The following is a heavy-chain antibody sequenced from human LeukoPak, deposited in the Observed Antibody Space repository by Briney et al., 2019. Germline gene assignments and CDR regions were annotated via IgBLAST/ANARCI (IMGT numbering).Heavy chain of an antibody. CDR2: ISGSGGST. J-gene: IGHJ4*02. Sequence: SGGSLRLSCAASGFTFSSYAMSWVRQAPGKGLEWASAISGSGGSTYYADSVKGRFTISRDNSKNTLYLQMNSLRAEDTAVYYCAKGPRYSSGWYYFDYWGQGTLVTVSS. D-gene: IGHD6-19*01. CDR3: AKGPRYSSGWYYFDY. V-gene: IGHV3-23*01. CDR1: GFTFSSYA.